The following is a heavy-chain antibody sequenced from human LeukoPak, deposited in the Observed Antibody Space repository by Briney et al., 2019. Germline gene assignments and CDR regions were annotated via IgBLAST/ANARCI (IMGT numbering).Heavy chain of an antibody. J-gene: IGHJ2*01. CDR3: AKDRVGEDDWYFDL. Sequence: QAGGSLRLSCAASGFTFSSDGISCGRQAPGEGLWWVSAISGSGGSTYYADSVKGRFTISRANSKNTLLLQMNSLRAEDTAVYYCAKDRVGEDDWYFDLYGCG. CDR2: ISGSGGST. CDR1: GFTFSSDG. D-gene: IGHD1-26*01. V-gene: IGHV3-23*01.